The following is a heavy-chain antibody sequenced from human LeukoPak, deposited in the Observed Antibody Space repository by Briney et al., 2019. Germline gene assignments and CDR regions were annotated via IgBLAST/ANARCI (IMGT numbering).Heavy chain of an antibody. V-gene: IGHV1-69*04. CDR3: ARDRLGYCSSTSCFCFDY. CDR2: IIPILGIA. Sequence: SVKVSCKASGGTFSSYTISWVRQAPGQGLEWMGRIIPILGIANYAQKFQGRVTITADKSTSTAYIELSGLRSEDPAVYYCARDRLGYCSSTSCFCFDYWAQGNLDTVST. CDR1: GGTFSSYT. J-gene: IGHJ4*02. D-gene: IGHD2-2*01.